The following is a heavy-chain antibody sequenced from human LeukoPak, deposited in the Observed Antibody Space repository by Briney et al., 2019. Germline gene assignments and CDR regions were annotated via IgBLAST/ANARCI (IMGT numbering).Heavy chain of an antibody. CDR1: GFTFSGYG. CDR2: IWYDGNK. J-gene: IGHJ3*02. D-gene: IGHD2-15*01. Sequence: GGSLRLSCAASGFTFSGYGMHWVRQAPGKGLEWVAIIWYDGNKYYADSVKGRFTISRDNSKNTLYLQINSLRAEDTAMYYCAKEISLNDAFDIWGQGTMVTVSS. V-gene: IGHV3-33*06. CDR3: AKEISLNDAFDI.